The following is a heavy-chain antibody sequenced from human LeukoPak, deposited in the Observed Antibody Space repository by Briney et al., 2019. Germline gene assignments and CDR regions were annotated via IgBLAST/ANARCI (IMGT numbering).Heavy chain of an antibody. J-gene: IGHJ5*02. V-gene: IGHV1-8*01. Sequence: GASVKVSCKASGYTFTSYDINWVRQATGQGLEWMGWMNPNSGNTGYAQKFQGGVTMTRNTSISTAYMELSSLRSEDTAVYYCARGPGIAAQDNWFDPWGQGTLVTVSS. CDR3: ARGPGIAAQDNWFDP. D-gene: IGHD6-6*01. CDR1: GYTFTSYD. CDR2: MNPNSGNT.